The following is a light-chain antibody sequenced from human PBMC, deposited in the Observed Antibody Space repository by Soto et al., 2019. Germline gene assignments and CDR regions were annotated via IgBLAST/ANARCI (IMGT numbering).Light chain of an antibody. J-gene: IGLJ2*01. V-gene: IGLV1-44*01. CDR3: AAWDDSLNGVI. CDR1: SSNIGGNT. CDR2: HNN. Sequence: QSVLTQPPSASGTPGQRVTISCSGSSSNIGGNTVKWYQQLPGTAPKLLIYHNNQRPSGVPDRFSGSQSGTSASLAISGLQSEDEADYYCAAWDDSLNGVIFGGGTKLTVL.